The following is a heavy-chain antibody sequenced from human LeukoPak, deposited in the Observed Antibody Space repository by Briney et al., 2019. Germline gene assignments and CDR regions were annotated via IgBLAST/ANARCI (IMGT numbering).Heavy chain of an antibody. CDR2: ISGSGDST. J-gene: IGHJ4*02. V-gene: IGHV3-23*01. D-gene: IGHD3-16*01. CDR3: ANGDYDYVWGTLRK. CDR1: GFTYSNCA. Sequence: PGGSLRLSCAASGFTYSNCAMNWVRQAPGMGLEWVSGISGSGDSTYYADSVKGRFTISRDNFKNTLYLEMNILRAEDTALYYCANGDYDYVWGTLRKWGQGTLVAVSS.